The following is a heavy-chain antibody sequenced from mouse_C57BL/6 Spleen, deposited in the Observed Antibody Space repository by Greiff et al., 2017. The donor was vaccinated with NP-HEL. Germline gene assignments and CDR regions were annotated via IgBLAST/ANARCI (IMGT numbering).Heavy chain of an antibody. CDR1: GYTFTSYW. Sequence: VQLQQSGAELVKPGASVKMSCKASGYTFTSYWITWVKQRPGQGLEWIGDIYPGSGSTNYNEKFKSKATLTVDTSSGTAYMQLSSRTDEDHAVYYCARYDGSSPVYFDYWGQGTTLTVSS. CDR2: IYPGSGST. CDR3: ARYDGSSPVYFDY. V-gene: IGHV1-55*01. D-gene: IGHD1-1*01. J-gene: IGHJ2*01.